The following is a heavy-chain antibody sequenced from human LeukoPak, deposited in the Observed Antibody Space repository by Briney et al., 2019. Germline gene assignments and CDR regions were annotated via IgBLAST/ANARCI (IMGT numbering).Heavy chain of an antibody. Sequence: GGSLRLSCAASGFTFFDYNMNWVRHAPGKGLEWVSFINSRSDTIYYADSVRGRFTISRDNAKSLMYLQMDSLRAGDTAVYYCARADLRGYSLDYWGQGTLVTVSS. J-gene: IGHJ4*02. CDR3: ARADLRGYSLDY. CDR1: GFTFFDYN. CDR2: INSRSDTI. D-gene: IGHD5-18*01. V-gene: IGHV3-48*01.